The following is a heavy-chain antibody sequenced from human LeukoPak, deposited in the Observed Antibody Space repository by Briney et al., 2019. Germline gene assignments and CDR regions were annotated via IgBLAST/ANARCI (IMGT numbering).Heavy chain of an antibody. CDR2: IYWDDDK. CDR1: GFSPSTSGVG. Sequence: SGPTLVNPTQTLTLTCTFSGFSPSTSGVGVGWIRQPPGKALEWLALIYWDDDKRYSPSLKSRLTITKDTSKNQVVLTMANMDPVDTATYYCAHRGRYCSDSYCYGAFHVWGQGTMVTVSS. V-gene: IGHV2-5*02. D-gene: IGHD2-15*01. J-gene: IGHJ3*01. CDR3: AHRGRYCSDSYCYGAFHV.